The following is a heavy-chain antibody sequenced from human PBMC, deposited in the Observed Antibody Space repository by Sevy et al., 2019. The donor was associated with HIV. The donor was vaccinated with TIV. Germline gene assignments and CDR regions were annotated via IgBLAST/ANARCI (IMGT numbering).Heavy chain of an antibody. CDR1: GFTFSSYS. Sequence: GGSLRLSCAASGFTFSSYSMNWVRQAPGKGLEWVSSISSSSSYIYYADSVKGRFTISRDNAKNSLYLQMNSLRAEDTAVYYCARERSSGWYRFDYWGQGTLVTVSS. D-gene: IGHD6-19*01. V-gene: IGHV3-21*01. J-gene: IGHJ4*02. CDR2: ISSSSSYI. CDR3: ARERSSGWYRFDY.